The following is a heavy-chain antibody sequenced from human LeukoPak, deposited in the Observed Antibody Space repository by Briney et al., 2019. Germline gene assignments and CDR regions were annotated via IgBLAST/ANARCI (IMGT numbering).Heavy chain of an antibody. J-gene: IGHJ4*02. V-gene: IGHV3-23*01. CDR1: GFTFSSFA. D-gene: IGHD3-10*01. CDR3: AKGLGGFGGYYFDY. Sequence: PGGSLRLSCSASGFTFSSFAMSWVRPAPGKGLEWVSAISGSGGSTYYADSVKGRFTISRDNSKNTLYLQMISLRAEDTAVYYCAKGLGGFGGYYFDYWGQGTLVTVSS. CDR2: ISGSGGST.